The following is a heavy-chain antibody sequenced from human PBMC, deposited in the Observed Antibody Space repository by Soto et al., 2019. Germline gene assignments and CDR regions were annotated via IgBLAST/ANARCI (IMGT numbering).Heavy chain of an antibody. CDR3: SRRRPTGYYNY. CDR1: GFPFSDYY. D-gene: IGHD3-9*01. CDR2: ISSSSSDT. Sequence: QVQLVESGGDLVKPGGSLRLSCAASGFPFSDYYMSWIRQAPGKGLEWVSSISSSSSDTNYAQSVKGRFTISRDNAKNSLHLQMNSRRAEDTAVYYCSRRRPTGYYNYWGQGTLVTVSA. V-gene: IGHV3-11*05. J-gene: IGHJ4*02.